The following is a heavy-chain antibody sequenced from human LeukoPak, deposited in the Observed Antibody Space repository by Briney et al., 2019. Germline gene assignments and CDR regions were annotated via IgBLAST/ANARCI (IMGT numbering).Heavy chain of an antibody. D-gene: IGHD3-3*01. J-gene: IGHJ4*02. CDR1: GFTFSNYA. Sequence: PGGSLRLSCAASGFTFSNYAMSWVRQAPGRGLEWVSAISGSGGSTYYADSVKGRFTISRDNSKNTLYLQMNSLRAEDAAVYYSAKDRSTYYDFWSGYPTYYFDYWGQGTLVTVSS. CDR2: ISGSGGST. V-gene: IGHV3-23*01. CDR3: AKDRSTYYDFWSGYPTYYFDY.